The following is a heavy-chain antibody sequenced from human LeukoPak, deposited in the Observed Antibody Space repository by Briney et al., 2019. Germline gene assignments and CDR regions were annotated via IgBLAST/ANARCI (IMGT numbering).Heavy chain of an antibody. CDR3: ARLLGWSGPINWFDP. J-gene: IGHJ5*02. Sequence: SETLSLTCTVSGGSISSDYWSWIRQPPGEGLEWIGYVYYSGITNYNPSLKRRVTISVGTSKNHFSLKLTSVTAADTAVYYCARLLGWSGPINWFDPWGRGTLVTVSS. CDR2: VYYSGIT. D-gene: IGHD3-3*01. V-gene: IGHV4-59*08. CDR1: GGSISSDY.